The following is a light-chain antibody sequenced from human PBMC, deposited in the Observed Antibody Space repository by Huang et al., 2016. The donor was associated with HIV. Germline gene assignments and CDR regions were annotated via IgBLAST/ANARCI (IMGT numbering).Light chain of an antibody. CDR1: QRVGSD. CDR2: RAS. V-gene: IGKV3-15*01. Sequence: EIVLTQSPSTLSVSPGERATLSCRASQRVGSDLAWYQHRPRQAPRLLIYRASTRATGSPARFSGSGYGTDFILTVSSLQSEDFALYYCQQYRDWPPYTFGQGTKLEIK. CDR3: QQYRDWPPYT. J-gene: IGKJ2*01.